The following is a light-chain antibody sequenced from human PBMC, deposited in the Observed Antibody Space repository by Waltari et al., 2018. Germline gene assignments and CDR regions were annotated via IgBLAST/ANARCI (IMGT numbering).Light chain of an antibody. CDR1: SSNIGSSP. J-gene: IGLJ3*02. Sequence: QSVLTQPPSASGTPGQSVNISCSGGSSNIGSSPVTWYQQLPGTAPKLLIYNNDERPSGVPARFSGSKFGTSASLAISGLQSGDEADFYCAVWDDSLTDWVFGGGTKLTVL. CDR3: AVWDDSLTDWV. CDR2: NND. V-gene: IGLV1-44*01.